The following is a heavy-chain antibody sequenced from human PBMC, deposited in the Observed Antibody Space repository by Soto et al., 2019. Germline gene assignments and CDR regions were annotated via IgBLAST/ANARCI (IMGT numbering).Heavy chain of an antibody. CDR2: IYFSGRT. J-gene: IGHJ4*02. CDR1: GGCIGSNSHY. V-gene: IGHV4-39*01. CDR3: AIRLVWLQHY. Sequence: SETLSLTCSVSGGCIGSNSHYWGWFRQPPGKGLEWIGSIYFSGRTYYNTSHKSRVIMSRDMSKKQFSLNLTSVTAVDTAVYLCAIRLVWLQHYWGQGIQVTVSS. D-gene: IGHD2-8*01.